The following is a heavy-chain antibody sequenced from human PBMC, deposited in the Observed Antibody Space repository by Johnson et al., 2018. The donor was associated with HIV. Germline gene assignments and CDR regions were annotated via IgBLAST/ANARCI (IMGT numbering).Heavy chain of an antibody. D-gene: IGHD6-19*01. V-gene: IGHV3-30*18. Sequence: QVQLVESGGGVVQPGRSLRLSCAASGFTFSSMHWDRQAPGKGLEWVAVISHDGSHKYYADSVKGRFTISRDNSKNTLYLQMNSLSPEDTGLYYCAKDIASGYTNGGTLDIWGQGTMVTVSS. J-gene: IGHJ3*02. CDR3: AKDIASGYTNGGTLDI. CDR2: ISHDGSHK. CDR1: GFTFSS.